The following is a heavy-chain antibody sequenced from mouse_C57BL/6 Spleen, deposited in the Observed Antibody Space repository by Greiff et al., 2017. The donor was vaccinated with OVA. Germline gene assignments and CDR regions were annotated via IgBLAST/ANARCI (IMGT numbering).Heavy chain of an antibody. J-gene: IGHJ1*03. V-gene: IGHV2-5*01. D-gene: IGHD2-5*01. Sequence: QVQLQQSGPGLVQPSQSLSITCTVSGFSLTSYGVHWVRQSPGKGLEWLGVIWRGGSTDYNAAFMSRLSITKDYSKSQVFFKMNSLQADDTAIYYCAKGGYSNYSGYFDVWGTGTTVTVSS. CDR3: AKGGYSNYSGYFDV. CDR2: IWRGGST. CDR1: GFSLTSYG.